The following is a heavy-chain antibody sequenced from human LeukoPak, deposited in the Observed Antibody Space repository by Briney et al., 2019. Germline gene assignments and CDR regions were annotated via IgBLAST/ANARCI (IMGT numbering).Heavy chain of an antibody. Sequence: ASVTVSFTASGYTFNNHYMYWVRQAPGQGLEWMGVINPSGGSTSYAQKFQGRVTMTRDTSTRTVYMEVNSLRSEDTAVYYCARQGTYSSAIGMGYWGQGTLVTVSS. CDR3: ARQGTYSSAIGMGY. J-gene: IGHJ4*02. D-gene: IGHD6-19*01. CDR2: INPSGGST. CDR1: GYTFNNHY. V-gene: IGHV1-46*02.